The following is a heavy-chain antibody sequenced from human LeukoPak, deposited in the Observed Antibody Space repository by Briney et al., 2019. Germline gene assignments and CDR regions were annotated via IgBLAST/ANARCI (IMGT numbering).Heavy chain of an antibody. CDR1: GGTFSSYA. D-gene: IGHD6-19*01. Sequence: SVKVSCKASGGTFSSYAISWVRQAPGQGLEWMGGIIPIFGTANYAQKFQGRVTITADESTSTAYMELSSLRSEDTAVYYCAKDWRTVAGRLDYWGQGTLVTVSS. CDR2: IIPIFGTA. J-gene: IGHJ4*02. V-gene: IGHV1-69*13. CDR3: AKDWRTVAGRLDY.